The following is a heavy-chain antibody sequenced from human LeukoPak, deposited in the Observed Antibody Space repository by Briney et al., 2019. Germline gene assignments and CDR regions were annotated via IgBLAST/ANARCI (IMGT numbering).Heavy chain of an antibody. CDR1: GFTFSSHL. D-gene: IGHD1-14*01. CDR3: VRKFATGD. J-gene: IGHJ4*02. V-gene: IGHV3-74*01. Sequence: GGSLKLSCAASGFTFSSHLMHWVRQAQGTGLVWVSSVKSDGTATNYADSVKGRFTISRDNAKNTLYLQMNSLRVEDTAVYYCVRKFATGDWGQGTLVTVSS. CDR2: VKSDGTAT.